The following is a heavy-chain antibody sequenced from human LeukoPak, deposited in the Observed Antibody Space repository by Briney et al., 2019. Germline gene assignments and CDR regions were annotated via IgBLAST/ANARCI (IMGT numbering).Heavy chain of an antibody. J-gene: IGHJ4*02. V-gene: IGHV3-7*03. D-gene: IGHD2-2*01. CDR3: AKDRSDIIVVPAAIPDY. Sequence: PGGSLRLSCVASGFTFTNNWMTWVRQVPGKGLEWVANIKPDDSEIYYAASVKGRFTISRDNSKNTLYLQMNSPRAEDTAAYYCAKDRSDIIVVPAAIPDYWGQGTLVTVSS. CDR2: IKPDDSEI. CDR1: GFTFTNNW.